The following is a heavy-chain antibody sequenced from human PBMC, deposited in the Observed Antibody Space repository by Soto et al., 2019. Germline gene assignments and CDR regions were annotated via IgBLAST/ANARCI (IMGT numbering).Heavy chain of an antibody. J-gene: IGHJ4*02. D-gene: IGHD3-22*01. CDR1: GFTFSSCA. CDR2: ISYDGSNK. Sequence: PGGSLRLSCAASGFTFSSCAMHWVRQAPGKGLEWVAVISYDGSNKYYADSVKGRFTISRDNSKNTLYLQMNSLRAEDTAVYYCAMTYDSSGYYYFDYWGQGALVTVS. CDR3: AMTYDSSGYYYFDY. V-gene: IGHV3-30-3*01.